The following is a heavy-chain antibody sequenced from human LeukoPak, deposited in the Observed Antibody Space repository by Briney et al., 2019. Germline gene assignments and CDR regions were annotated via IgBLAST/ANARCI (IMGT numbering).Heavy chain of an antibody. J-gene: IGHJ1*01. Sequence: ASVKVSCKVSGYTLTELSMHWVRQAPGQGLEWMGWINPNSGGTNYAQKFQGRVTMTRDTSISTAYMELSRLRSDDTAVYYCASNSYDFWSGPFFQHWGQGALVTVSS. CDR1: GYTLTELS. V-gene: IGHV1-2*02. D-gene: IGHD3-3*01. CDR2: INPNSGGT. CDR3: ASNSYDFWSGPFFQH.